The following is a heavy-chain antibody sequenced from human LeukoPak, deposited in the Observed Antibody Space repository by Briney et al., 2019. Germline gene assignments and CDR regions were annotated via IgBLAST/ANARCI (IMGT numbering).Heavy chain of an antibody. CDR1: GGSISSSSYY. CDR2: IYYSGST. CDR3: ARRHYYDSSGYYSPPPPRGWSDP. J-gene: IGHJ5*02. V-gene: IGHV4-39*01. D-gene: IGHD3-22*01. Sequence: SETLSLTCTVSGGSISSSSYYWGWIRQPPGKGLEWIGSIYYSGSTYYNPSLKSRVTISVDTSKNQFSLKLSSVTAADTAVYYCARRHYYDSSGYYSPPPPRGWSDPWGQGTLVTVSS.